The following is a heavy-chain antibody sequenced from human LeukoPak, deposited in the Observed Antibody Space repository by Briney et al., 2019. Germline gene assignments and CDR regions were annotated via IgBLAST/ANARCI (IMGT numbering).Heavy chain of an antibody. D-gene: IGHD3-16*01. V-gene: IGHV3-23*01. CDR2: IRASGSTT. CDR1: GFTFSSYA. J-gene: IGHJ5*02. CDR3: AKGNHDYVWGSAFDP. Sequence: GGSLRLSCAASGFTFSSYAMTWVRQAPGKGLEWVSVIRASGSTTNYADSVKGRFTISRDNSKNTLYLQMNSLRAEDTAVYYCAKGNHDYVWGSAFDPWGQGTLVTVPS.